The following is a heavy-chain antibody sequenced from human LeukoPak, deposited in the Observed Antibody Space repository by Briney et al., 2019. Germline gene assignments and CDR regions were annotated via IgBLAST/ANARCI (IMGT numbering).Heavy chain of an antibody. D-gene: IGHD3-3*02. CDR1: GFTFSIYA. CDR3: ARDRIFGVVIKSFDY. V-gene: IGHV3-30-3*01. J-gene: IGHJ4*02. Sequence: GGSLRLSCAASGFTFSIYAMHWVRQAPGKGLEWVAVISYDGGNKYYADSVKGRFTISRDNSKNTLYLQMNSLRAEDTAVYYCARDRIFGVVIKSFDYWGQGTLVTVSS. CDR2: ISYDGGNK.